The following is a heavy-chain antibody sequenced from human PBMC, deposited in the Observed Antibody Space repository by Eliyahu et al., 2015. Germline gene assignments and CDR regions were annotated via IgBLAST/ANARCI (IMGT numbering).Heavy chain of an antibody. V-gene: IGHV1-69*01. D-gene: IGHD6-19*01. Sequence: QVQLVQSGAEVAKPGSSVKVXCKASGGTFTSYTIRWVRQAPGQGLEWMGGITPVFGTAKYAQKFQGRVTITADESTSTAYVELSNLRSEDTAVYYCAIEGGSSGPRWFDPWGQGTLVTVSS. CDR2: ITPVFGTA. CDR3: AIEGGSSGPRWFDP. J-gene: IGHJ5*02. CDR1: GGTFTSYT.